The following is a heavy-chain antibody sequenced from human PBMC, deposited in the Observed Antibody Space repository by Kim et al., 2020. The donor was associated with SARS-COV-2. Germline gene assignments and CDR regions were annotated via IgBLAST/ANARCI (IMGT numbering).Heavy chain of an antibody. Sequence: GGSLRLSCAASGFTFSSYAMSWVRQAPGKGLEWVSVISTSGGSTNYAASVKGRFTISRDNSKRTLYLQMNSLRPDDTAVYYCAKVDGLYAAGWNYFDTWGQGTLVTVSS. CDR2: ISTSGGST. D-gene: IGHD6-19*01. V-gene: IGHV3-23*01. J-gene: IGHJ4*02. CDR3: AKVDGLYAAGWNYFDT. CDR1: GFTFSSYA.